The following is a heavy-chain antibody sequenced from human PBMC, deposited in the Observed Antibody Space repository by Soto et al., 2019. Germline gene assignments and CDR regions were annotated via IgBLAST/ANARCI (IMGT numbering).Heavy chain of an antibody. CDR2: ISAYNGNT. J-gene: IGHJ4*02. CDR3: AKALDGASRDLDH. V-gene: IGHV1-18*01. Sequence: ASVKVSCKASGYTFTSYGISCVRQAPGQGLEWMGWISAYNGNTNYAQKLQGRVTMTTDTSTSTAYMELRSLRPDDTALYYCAKALDGASRDLDHWGQGTLVTVSS. CDR1: GYTFTSYG. D-gene: IGHD2-15*01.